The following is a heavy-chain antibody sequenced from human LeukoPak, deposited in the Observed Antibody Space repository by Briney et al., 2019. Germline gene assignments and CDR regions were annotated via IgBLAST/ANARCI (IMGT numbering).Heavy chain of an antibody. V-gene: IGHV3-30-3*01. D-gene: IGHD2-15*01. CDR3: ARDPRYCSGGSCYATGLDY. Sequence: GGSLRLSCAASGFTFSSYAMHWVRQAPGKGLEWVAVISYDGSNKYYADSVKGRFTISRDKSKNTLYLQMNSMRAEDTAVYYCARDPRYCSGGSCYATGLDYWGQGTLVTVSS. CDR2: ISYDGSNK. J-gene: IGHJ4*02. CDR1: GFTFSSYA.